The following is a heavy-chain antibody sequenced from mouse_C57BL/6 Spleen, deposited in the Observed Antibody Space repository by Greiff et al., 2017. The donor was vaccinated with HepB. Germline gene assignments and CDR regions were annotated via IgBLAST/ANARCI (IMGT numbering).Heavy chain of an antibody. Sequence: VKLVESGPGLVQPSQSLSITCTVSGFSLTSYGVHWVRQSPGKGLEWLGVIWSGGSTDYNAAFISRLSISKDNSKSQVFFKMNSLQADDTAIYYCARFYDYDSHGYFDVWGTGTTVTVSS. V-gene: IGHV2-2*01. J-gene: IGHJ1*03. CDR1: GFSLTSYG. CDR2: IWSGGST. D-gene: IGHD2-4*01. CDR3: ARFYDYDSHGYFDV.